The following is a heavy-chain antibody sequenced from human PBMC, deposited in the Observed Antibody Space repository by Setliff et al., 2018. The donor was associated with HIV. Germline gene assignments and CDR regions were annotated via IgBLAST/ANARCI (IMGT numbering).Heavy chain of an antibody. CDR2: ISAYTANT. D-gene: IGHD2-15*01. J-gene: IGHJ4*02. CDR1: GYTFPNYG. V-gene: IGHV1-18*01. CDR3: VTGEGLRF. Sequence: GASVKVSCKASGYTFPNYGITWVRQAPGQGLEWMGWISAYTANTIYAEKFQGRVTMTTATSSDTAYLYLSSLRSEDTAVYYCVTGEGLRFWGQGTLVTVSS.